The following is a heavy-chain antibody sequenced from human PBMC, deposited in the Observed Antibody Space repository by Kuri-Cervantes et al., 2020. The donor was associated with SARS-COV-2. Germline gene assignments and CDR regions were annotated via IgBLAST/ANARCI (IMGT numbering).Heavy chain of an antibody. D-gene: IGHD5-12*01. CDR2: ISGSGGST. J-gene: IGHJ4*02. CDR1: GFTFSSYA. CDR3: ARVLRGYSGYELFDY. Sequence: ETLSLTCAASGFTFSSYAMSWVRQAPGKGLEWVSAISGSGGSTYYADSVKGRFTISRDNSKNTLYLQMNSLRAEDTAVYYCARVLRGYSGYELFDYWGQGTLVTVSS. V-gene: IGHV3-23*01.